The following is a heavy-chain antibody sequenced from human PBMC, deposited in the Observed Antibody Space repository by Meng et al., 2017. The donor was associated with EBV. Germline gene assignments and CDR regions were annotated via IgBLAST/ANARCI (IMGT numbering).Heavy chain of an antibody. Sequence: QGQLVKSGAEVKKPGAPVKVSCKASGYTFTSYYLHWVRQAPGQGLEWMGIIIPAGGNTNYAQKFRGRFTMTRDTSTSTVYMDLSILTSEDTAVYYCVRELVGGTFDYWGQGTLVTVPS. CDR1: GYTFTSYY. V-gene: IGHV1-46*01. CDR2: IIPAGGNT. CDR3: VRELVGGTFDY. D-gene: IGHD1/OR15-1a*01. J-gene: IGHJ4*02.